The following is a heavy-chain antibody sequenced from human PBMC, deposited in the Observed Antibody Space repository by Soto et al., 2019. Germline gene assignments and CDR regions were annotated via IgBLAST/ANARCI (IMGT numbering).Heavy chain of an antibody. CDR2: IWYDGSNK. J-gene: IGHJ6*02. CDR1: GFTFSSYG. D-gene: IGHD1-7*01. CDR3: ARGGITGTTRYYYYGMDV. V-gene: IGHV3-33*01. Sequence: QVQLVESGGGVVQPGRSLRLSCAASGFTFSSYGMHWVRQAPGKGLEWVAVIWYDGSNKYYADSVKGRFTISRDNSKNTLYLQMNSLIAEDTAVYYCARGGITGTTRYYYYGMDVWGQGTTVTVSS.